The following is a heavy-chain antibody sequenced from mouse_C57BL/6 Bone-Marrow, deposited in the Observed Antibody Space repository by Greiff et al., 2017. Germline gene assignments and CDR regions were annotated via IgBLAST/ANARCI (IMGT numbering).Heavy chain of an antibody. V-gene: IGHV1-64*01. CDR2: IHPNSGST. D-gene: IGHD1-1*01. Sequence: QVQLQQPGAELVKPGASVKLSCKASGYTFTSYWMHWVKQRPGQGLEWIGMIHPNSGSTNYNEKFKSKATLTVDKSSSTAYMQLSSLTSEDSAVYYCARSYYGSSGWFAYWGQGTLVTVSA. CDR1: GYTFTSYW. CDR3: ARSYYGSSGWFAY. J-gene: IGHJ3*01.